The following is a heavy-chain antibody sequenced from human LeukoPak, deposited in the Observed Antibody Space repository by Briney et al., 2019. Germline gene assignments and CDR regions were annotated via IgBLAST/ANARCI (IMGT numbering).Heavy chain of an antibody. CDR2: INHSGST. CDR3: ARVAATVTTSPFDY. Sequence: PSETLSLTCAVYGGPFSGYYWSWIRQPPGKGLEWIGEINHSGSTNYNPSLKSRVTISVDTSKNQFSLKLSSVTAADTAVYYCARVAATVTTSPFDYWGQGTLVTVSS. CDR1: GGPFSGYY. D-gene: IGHD4-17*01. J-gene: IGHJ4*02. V-gene: IGHV4-34*01.